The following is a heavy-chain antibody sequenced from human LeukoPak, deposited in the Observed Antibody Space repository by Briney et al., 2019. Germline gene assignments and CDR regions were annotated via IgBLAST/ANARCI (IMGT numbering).Heavy chain of an antibody. CDR3: ARGGGYYGSGRDY. J-gene: IGHJ4*02. CDR2: INHSGST. CDR1: GGSFSGYY. V-gene: IGHV4-34*01. Sequence: SETLSLTCAVYGGSFSGYYWSWIRQPPGKGLEWIGEINHSGSTNYNTSLKSRVTISVDTSKNQCSLKLSSVTAADTAVYYCARGGGYYGSGRDYWGQGTLVTVSS. D-gene: IGHD3-10*01.